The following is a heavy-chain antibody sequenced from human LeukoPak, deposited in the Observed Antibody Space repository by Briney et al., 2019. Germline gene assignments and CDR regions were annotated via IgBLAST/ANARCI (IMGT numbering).Heavy chain of an antibody. V-gene: IGHV1-2*02. Sequence: ASVKVSCKASGYTFTGYYMHWVRQAPRQGLEWMGWINPNSGGTNYAQKFQGRVTMTRDTSISTAYMELSRLRSDDTAVYHCARRSSSSTRWYFQHWGQGTLVTVSS. CDR3: ARRSSSSTRWYFQH. J-gene: IGHJ1*01. CDR1: GYTFTGYY. D-gene: IGHD6-13*01. CDR2: INPNSGGT.